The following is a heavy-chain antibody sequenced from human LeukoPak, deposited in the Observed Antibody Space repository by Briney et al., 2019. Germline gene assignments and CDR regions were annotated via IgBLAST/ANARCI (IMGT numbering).Heavy chain of an antibody. CDR1: GFTSSTYW. V-gene: IGHV3-7*03. Sequence: PGLSLRLSCAASGFTSSTYWMTWVRQAPGKGLEWVANIQHDGSERNYMESVKGRFTIARDNAKKSLYLQMNNLGAEDTAVYYCAAGSGWSSDYWGQGTLVTVSS. D-gene: IGHD6-19*01. CDR2: IQHDGSER. CDR3: AAGSGWSSDY. J-gene: IGHJ4*02.